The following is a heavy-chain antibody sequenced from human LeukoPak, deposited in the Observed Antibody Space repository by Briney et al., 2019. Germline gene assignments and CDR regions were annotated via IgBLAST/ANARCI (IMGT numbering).Heavy chain of an antibody. CDR2: IYHSGST. J-gene: IGHJ5*02. D-gene: IGHD3-3*01. CDR3: ARHRYDFWSGWRFRNWLDP. CDR1: GYSISSGYY. Sequence: PSETLSLTCAVSGYSISSGYYWGWIRQPPGKGLEWIGSIYHSGSTYYNPSLKSRVTISVDTSKNQFSLKLSSVTAADTAVYYCARHRYDFWSGWRFRNWLDPWGQGTLVTVSS. V-gene: IGHV4-38-2*01.